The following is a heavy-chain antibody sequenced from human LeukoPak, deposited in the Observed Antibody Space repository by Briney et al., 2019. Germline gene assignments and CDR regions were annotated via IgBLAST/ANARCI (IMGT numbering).Heavy chain of an antibody. CDR3: GSSTVWYYYYYMDV. D-gene: IGHD5/OR15-5a*01. Sequence: GGSLRLSCAASGFTFSSNWMHWVRQGPGKGLVWVSRINSDGSSTTYADSVKGRFTISRDNAKNTVYLQMNSLRADDTAVYYCGSSTVWYYYYYMDVGGKGTTVTVSS. J-gene: IGHJ6*03. V-gene: IGHV3-74*03. CDR2: INSDGSST. CDR1: GFTFSSNW.